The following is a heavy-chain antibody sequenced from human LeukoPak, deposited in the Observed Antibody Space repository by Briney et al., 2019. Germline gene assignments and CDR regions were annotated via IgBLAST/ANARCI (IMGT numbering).Heavy chain of an antibody. CDR2: IRYDGSSN. D-gene: IGHD6-13*01. V-gene: IGHV3-30*02. J-gene: IGHJ6*02. CDR1: GFTFSSYD. Sequence: GGSLRLSCAASGFTFSSYDMHWVRQAPGKGLEWVAFIRYDGSSNYYADSVKGRFTISRDNSKNTLYLQMNSLRAEDTAVYYCARDRSSSWYANSYYGMDVWGQGTTVTVSS. CDR3: ARDRSSSWYANSYYGMDV.